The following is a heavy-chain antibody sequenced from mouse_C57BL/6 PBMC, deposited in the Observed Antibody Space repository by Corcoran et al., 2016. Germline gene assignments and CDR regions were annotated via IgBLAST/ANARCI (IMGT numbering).Heavy chain of an antibody. CDR1: GFSLSTSGMG. CDR3: ARVYDGYYRFDY. J-gene: IGHJ2*01. CDR2: IYWDDDK. V-gene: IGHV8-12*01. Sequence: QVTLKESGPGILQSSQTLSLTCSFSGFSLSTSGMGVSWIRQPSGKGLEWLAHIYWDDDKRYNPSLKSRPTTSKDTSRNQVFLKITSVDTADTATYYCARVYDGYYRFDYWGQGTTLTVSS. D-gene: IGHD2-3*01.